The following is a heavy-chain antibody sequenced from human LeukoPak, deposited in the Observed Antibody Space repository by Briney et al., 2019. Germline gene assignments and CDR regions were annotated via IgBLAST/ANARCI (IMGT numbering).Heavy chain of an antibody. CDR1: DGSISSYY. Sequence: SETLPLTCTVSDGSISSYYWSWIRQPPGKGLEWIGYIYNTGSTTYNPSLKSRVTISVDRSRNLFSLNLGSVTAADTAVYYCARAVSGYYFDYWGQGTLVAVSS. V-gene: IGHV4-59*01. J-gene: IGHJ4*02. CDR2: IYNTGST. D-gene: IGHD6-19*01. CDR3: ARAVSGYYFDY.